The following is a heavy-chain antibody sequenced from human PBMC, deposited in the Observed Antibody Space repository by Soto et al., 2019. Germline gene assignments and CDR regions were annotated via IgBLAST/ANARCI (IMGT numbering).Heavy chain of an antibody. V-gene: IGHV1-46*02. CDR1: GYTFNDYY. J-gene: IGHJ4*02. D-gene: IGHD3-3*01. CDR2: INPRGDTT. Sequence: QVQLVQSGAEVKMPGASVKVSCKASGYTFNDYYVHWVRQAPGQGLEWMGVINPRGDTTTFAQKLQGRVTLTRDTSTSTVYMELSSLRSEDTAVYYCARGFTNSGYYMWGQGTLVTVSP. CDR3: ARGFTNSGYYM.